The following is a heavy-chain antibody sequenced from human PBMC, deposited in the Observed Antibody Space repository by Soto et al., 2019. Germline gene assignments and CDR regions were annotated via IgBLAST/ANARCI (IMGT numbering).Heavy chain of an antibody. CDR2: IKQDGSEK. D-gene: IGHD2-2*01. CDR3: ARDPNIVLVPAALRSYYYYYGMDV. J-gene: IGHJ6*02. Sequence: PGGSLRLSCAASGFTFSSYWMSWVRQAPGKGLEWVANIKQDGSEKYYVDSVKGRFTISRDNAKNLLYLQMNSLIAEDTAVYYCARDPNIVLVPAALRSYYYYYGMDVWGQGT. CDR1: GFTFSSYW. V-gene: IGHV3-7*01.